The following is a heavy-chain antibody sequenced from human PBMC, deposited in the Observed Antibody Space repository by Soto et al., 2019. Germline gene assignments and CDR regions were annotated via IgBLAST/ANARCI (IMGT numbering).Heavy chain of an antibody. CDR3: ASPLPSTIFGVVTKPIDY. Sequence: SSETLSLTCTVSGGSISSSSYYWGWIRQPPGKGLEWIGSIYYSGSTYYNPSLKSRVTISVDTSKNQFSLKLSSATAADTAVYYCASPLPSTIFGVVTKPIDYWGQGTLVTV. J-gene: IGHJ4*02. V-gene: IGHV4-39*01. D-gene: IGHD3-3*01. CDR2: IYYSGST. CDR1: GGSISSSSYY.